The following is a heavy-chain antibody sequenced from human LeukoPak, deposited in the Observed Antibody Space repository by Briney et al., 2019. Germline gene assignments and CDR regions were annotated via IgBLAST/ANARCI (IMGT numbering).Heavy chain of an antibody. D-gene: IGHD3-10*01. Sequence: ASVKVSCKASGYTFTSYGISWVRQAPGQGLEWMGWISAYNGNTNYAQKLQGRVTITTDTSTSTAYMELRSLRSDDTAVYYCMVRGVNYYFDYWGQGTLVTVSS. J-gene: IGHJ4*02. CDR1: GYTFTSYG. V-gene: IGHV1-18*01. CDR2: ISAYNGNT. CDR3: MVRGVNYYFDY.